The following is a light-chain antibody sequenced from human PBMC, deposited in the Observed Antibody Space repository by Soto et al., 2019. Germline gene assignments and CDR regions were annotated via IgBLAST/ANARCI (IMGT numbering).Light chain of an antibody. CDR2: DAS. J-gene: IGKJ2*01. V-gene: IGKV3-11*01. CDR3: QQYGRSPYT. CDR1: QSVSSY. Sequence: EIVLTQSPATLSLSPGERATLSCRASQSVSSYLAWYQQKPGQAPRLLIYDASNRATGIPARFSGSGSGTDFTLTISRLESEDFAVYYCQQYGRSPYTFGQGTKVDIK.